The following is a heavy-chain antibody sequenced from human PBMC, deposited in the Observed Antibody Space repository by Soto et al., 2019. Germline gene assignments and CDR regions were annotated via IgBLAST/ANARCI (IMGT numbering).Heavy chain of an antibody. Sequence: AGGSLRLSCAASGFTFSSYGMHWVRQAPGKGLEWVAVIWYDGSNKYYADSVKGRSTISRDNSKNTLYLQMNSLRAEDTAVYYCARDDYRYYYYGMDVWGQGTTVTVS. CDR3: ARDDYRYYYYGMDV. CDR2: IWYDGSNK. CDR1: GFTFSSYG. D-gene: IGHD4-4*01. V-gene: IGHV3-33*01. J-gene: IGHJ6*02.